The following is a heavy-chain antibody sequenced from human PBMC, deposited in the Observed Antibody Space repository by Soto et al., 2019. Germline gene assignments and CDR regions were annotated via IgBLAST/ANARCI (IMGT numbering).Heavy chain of an antibody. CDR2: LYYSGST. CDR1: GGPVMRSNYY. Sequence: PSETLSLTCTVSGGPVMRSNYYWAWSRQPPGKRLEWVGSLYYSGSTYYNPSLKSRVTISVDTSKNQFSLKLSSVTAADTAVYYCARHDYSITTFGVVTPFDYWGQGTLVTVSS. D-gene: IGHD3-3*01. J-gene: IGHJ4*02. V-gene: IGHV4-39*01. CDR3: ARHDYSITTFGVVTPFDY.